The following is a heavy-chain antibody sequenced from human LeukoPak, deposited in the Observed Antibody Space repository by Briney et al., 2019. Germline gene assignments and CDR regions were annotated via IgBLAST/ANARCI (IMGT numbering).Heavy chain of an antibody. CDR2: IYYSGST. CDR3: ARGGWSLDY. CDR1: GGSITSHY. V-gene: IGHV4-59*11. J-gene: IGHJ4*02. D-gene: IGHD6-19*01. Sequence: ASETLSLTCIVSGGSITSHYWSWIRQPPGKGLEWIGYIYYSGSTSYTPSLKSRVTISVDTSKNQFSLKLSSVTAADTAVYYCARGGWSLDYWGQGTLVTVSS.